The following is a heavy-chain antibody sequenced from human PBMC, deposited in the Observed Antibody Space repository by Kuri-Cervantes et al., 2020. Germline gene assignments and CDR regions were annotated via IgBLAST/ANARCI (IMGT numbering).Heavy chain of an antibody. D-gene: IGHD5-18*01. CDR1: GGSISSYY. CDR3: ARARGRRRGYSYGSDY. V-gene: IGHV4-59*12. Sequence: SETLSLTCTVSGGSISSYYWSWIRQPPGKGLEWIGSIYHSGSTYYNPSLKSRVTISVDTSKNQFSLKLSSVTAADTAVYYCARARGRRRGYSYGSDYWGQGTLVTVSS. J-gene: IGHJ4*02. CDR2: IYHSGST.